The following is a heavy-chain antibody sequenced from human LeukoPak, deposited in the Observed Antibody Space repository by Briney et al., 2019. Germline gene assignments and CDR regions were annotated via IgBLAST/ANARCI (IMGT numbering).Heavy chain of an antibody. J-gene: IGHJ4*02. CDR1: SGSISSSTW. CDR2: INHSGST. V-gene: IGHV4-4*02. CDR3: ALGYNDIWEL. D-gene: IGHD5-24*01. Sequence: PSGTLSLTCAVSSGSISSSTWWSWVRQPPGKGLEWIGEINHSGSTHYTPSLKSRVTISVDTSDNKFSLKMISVIAADAAVYYCALGYNDIWELWGRGTLVTVSS.